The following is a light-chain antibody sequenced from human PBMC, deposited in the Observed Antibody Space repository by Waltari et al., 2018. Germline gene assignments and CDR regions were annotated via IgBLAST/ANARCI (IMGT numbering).Light chain of an antibody. CDR2: SAS. Sequence: DIQMTQSPSSLSASVGDTVTITCRASQTISSYLAWYQQKPGKVPKLLIYSASSLESGVPSRFSVSGSGTEFSLTISSLQPEDFATYYCQQHNSHPLTFGGGTKVEIK. J-gene: IGKJ4*02. CDR1: QTISSY. V-gene: IGKV1-17*03. CDR3: QQHNSHPLT.